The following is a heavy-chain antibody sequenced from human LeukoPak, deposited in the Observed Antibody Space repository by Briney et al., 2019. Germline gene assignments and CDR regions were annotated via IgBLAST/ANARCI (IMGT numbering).Heavy chain of an antibody. J-gene: IGHJ6*03. CDR1: GFTFSSYW. CDR2: IKQDGSEK. Sequence: GSLRLSCAASGFTFSSYWMSWVRQAPGKGLEWVANIKQDGSEKYYVDSVKGRFTISRDNAKNSLYLQMNSLRAEDTAVYYCARGGSPKFYYYYYMDVWGKGTTVTVSS. D-gene: IGHD3-10*01. V-gene: IGHV3-7*01. CDR3: ARGGSPKFYYYYYMDV.